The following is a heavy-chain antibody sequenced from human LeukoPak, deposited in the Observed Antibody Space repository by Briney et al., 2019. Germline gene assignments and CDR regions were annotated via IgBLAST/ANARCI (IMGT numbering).Heavy chain of an antibody. D-gene: IGHD3-22*01. CDR3: ARGGYYDSSGYYYVGYFHH. Sequence: PGGSLRLSCAASGFTFSDYYISWIRQAPGKGLEWVSYISFSGSTIYYADSVKGRFTISRDNAKNSLYVQMNSLRAEDTAVYYCARGGYYDSSGYYYVGYFHHWGQGTLVTVSS. V-gene: IGHV3-11*04. CDR2: ISFSGSTI. J-gene: IGHJ1*01. CDR1: GFTFSDYY.